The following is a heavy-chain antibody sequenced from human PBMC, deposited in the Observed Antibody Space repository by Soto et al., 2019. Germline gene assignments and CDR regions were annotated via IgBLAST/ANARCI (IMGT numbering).Heavy chain of an antibody. D-gene: IGHD5-12*01. CDR3: VRLVGNSWLDF. V-gene: IGHV6-1*01. Sequence: SQTLSLTCVISGDSVSSNRVTWNWIRQSPSRGLEWLGRTYFRSKWYNDYAESVRSRITIDPDTSKNQFSLHLNSVTPEDTAVDYCVRLVGNSWLDFWGKGTLVTVAS. J-gene: IGHJ5*01. CDR2: TYFRSKWYN. CDR1: GDSVSSNRVT.